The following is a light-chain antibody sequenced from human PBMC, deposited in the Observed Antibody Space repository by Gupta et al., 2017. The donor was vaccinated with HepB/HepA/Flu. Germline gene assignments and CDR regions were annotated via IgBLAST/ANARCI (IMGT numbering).Light chain of an antibody. V-gene: IGLV2-8*01. Sequence: QSALTQPPSASGSPGQSVTISCTGTSSDVGGYNYVSWYQQHPGKAPKLMIYEVSKRPSGVPERVSGSKSGNTASLTVSGLQAEDEADYYCSSYAGSNNLIFGGGTKLTVL. CDR1: SSDVGGYNY. CDR2: EVS. J-gene: IGLJ2*01. CDR3: SSYAGSNNLI.